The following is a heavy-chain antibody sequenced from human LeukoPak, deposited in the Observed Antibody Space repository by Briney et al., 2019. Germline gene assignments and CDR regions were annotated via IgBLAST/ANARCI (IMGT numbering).Heavy chain of an antibody. CDR2: IYYSGST. J-gene: IGHJ4*02. D-gene: IGHD1-1*01. V-gene: IGHV4-39*01. CDR3: ARQGTGTTAASGDY. CDR1: GGSISSSSYY. Sequence: PSETLSLTCTVSGGSISSSSYYWGWIRQPPGKGLEWIGSIYYSGSTYYNPSLKSRVTISVDTSKNQFSLKLSSVTAADTAVYYCARQGTGTTAASGDYWGQGTLVTVSS.